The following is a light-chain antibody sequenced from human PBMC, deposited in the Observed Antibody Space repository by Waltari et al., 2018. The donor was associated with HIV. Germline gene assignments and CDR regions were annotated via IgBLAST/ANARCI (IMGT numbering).Light chain of an antibody. CDR3: QVWDRSTPV. Sequence: SYELTQPLSVSVALGQTARITCGGNNIGSKNVHWYQQKPGQAPVLVIYRDSNRPSGSPERFSGSNSGNTATLTISRAQAGDEADYYCQVWDRSTPVFGGGTKLTVL. CDR2: RDS. CDR1: NIGSKN. V-gene: IGLV3-9*01. J-gene: IGLJ2*01.